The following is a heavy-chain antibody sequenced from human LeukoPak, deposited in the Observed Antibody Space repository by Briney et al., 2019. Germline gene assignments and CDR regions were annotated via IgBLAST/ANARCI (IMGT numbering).Heavy chain of an antibody. V-gene: IGHV3-48*01. D-gene: IGHD3-10*01. CDR3: ARDGWFGDYNWFDA. CDR2: ISSASNTI. J-gene: IGHJ5*02. Sequence: GGSLRLSCAASGFTFSSYSMNWVRQAPGKGLEWVSYISSASNTIYYADSVKGRFTISRDTAKNSLYLQINSLRAEHTAMYYCARDGWFGDYNWFDAWGQGTLVTVSS. CDR1: GFTFSSYS.